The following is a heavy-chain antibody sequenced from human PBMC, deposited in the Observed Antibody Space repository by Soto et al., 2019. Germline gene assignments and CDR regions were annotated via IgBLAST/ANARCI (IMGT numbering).Heavy chain of an antibody. CDR3: AKDPRKKVCSSTSCYVSGYYMDV. CDR1: GFTFDDYA. V-gene: IGHV3-9*01. D-gene: IGHD2-2*01. CDR2: ISWNSGSI. Sequence: GGSLRLSCAASGFTFDDYAMHWVRQAPGKGLEWVSGISWNSGSIGYADSVKGRFTISRDNAKNSLYLQMNSLRAEDTALYYCAKDPRKKVCSSTSCYVSGYYMDVWGKGTTVTVSS. J-gene: IGHJ6*03.